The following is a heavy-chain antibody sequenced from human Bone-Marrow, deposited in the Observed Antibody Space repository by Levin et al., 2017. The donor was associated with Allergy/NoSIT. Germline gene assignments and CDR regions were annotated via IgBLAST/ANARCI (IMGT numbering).Heavy chain of an antibody. J-gene: IGHJ4*02. CDR2: IYYSGSVYNSGSS. V-gene: IGHV4-30-4*01. D-gene: IGHD4/OR15-4a*01. Sequence: SETLSLTCTVSGGSISSGDYHWSWIRQSPGKGLEWIGYIYYSGSVYNSGSSYYNPSLKSRVSMSVDTSKNQFSLKLTSLTSAVTPVYYCARGGACPDYWGQGTLVTVSS. CDR1: GGSISSGDYH. CDR3: ARGGACPDY.